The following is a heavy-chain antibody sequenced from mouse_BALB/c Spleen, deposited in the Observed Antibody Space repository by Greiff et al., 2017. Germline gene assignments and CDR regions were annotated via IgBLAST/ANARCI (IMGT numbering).Heavy chain of an antibody. V-gene: IGHV6-6*02. CDR3: TKAPYYYAMDY. CDR1: GFTFSNYW. CDR2: IRLKSNNYAT. J-gene: IGHJ4*01. Sequence: EVQLVESGGGLVQPGGSMKLSCVASGFTFSNYWMNWVRQSPEKGLEWVAEIRLKSNNYATHYAESVKGRFTISRDDSKSSVYLQMNNLRAEDTGIYYCTKAPYYYAMDYWGQGTSVTVSS.